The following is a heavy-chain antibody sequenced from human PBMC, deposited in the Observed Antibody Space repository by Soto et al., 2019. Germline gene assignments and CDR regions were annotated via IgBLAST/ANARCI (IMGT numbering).Heavy chain of an antibody. CDR2: IYDSESA. CDR1: GESINSGGYY. Sequence: PSETLSLTCSVSGESINSGGYYWSWIRHHPGKGLEWIGYIYDSESAYYNLSLKSRVTISMDTSKNHFVMRLSSVTYSYTAVYYCARASSSSSAADYWGQGTQVTVSS. CDR3: ARASSSSSAADY. V-gene: IGHV4-31*03. D-gene: IGHD6-6*01. J-gene: IGHJ4*02.